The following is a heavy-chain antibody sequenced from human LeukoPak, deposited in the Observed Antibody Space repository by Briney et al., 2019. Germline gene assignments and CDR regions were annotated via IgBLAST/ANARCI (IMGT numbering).Heavy chain of an antibody. CDR3: ARRADRGKTGNRPWFDP. Sequence: ASVKVSCKPSGFTLTDYFMHWVRQAPGQGLEWMGYINPNSGGTKYSQRFQGRVTMTRDTSINTHYMELTGLTSDDTAVYYCARRADRGKTGNRPWFDPWGQGTLVTVSS. J-gene: IGHJ5*02. V-gene: IGHV1-2*02. CDR2: INPNSGGT. CDR1: GFTLTDYF. D-gene: IGHD1-1*01.